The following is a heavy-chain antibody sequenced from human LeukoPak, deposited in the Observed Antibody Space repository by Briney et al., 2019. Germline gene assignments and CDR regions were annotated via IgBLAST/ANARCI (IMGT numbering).Heavy chain of an antibody. J-gene: IGHJ4*02. D-gene: IGHD6-25*01. V-gene: IGHV3-21*01. Sequence: GGSLRLSCAASGFTFSSYSMNWVRQAPGKGLEWVSSISSSSSYIYYADSVKGRFTISRDNAKNSLYLQMNSLRAEDTAVYYCARVGAGIAADIDYWGQGTLVTVSS. CDR2: ISSSSSYI. CDR3: ARVGAGIAADIDY. CDR1: GFTFSSYS.